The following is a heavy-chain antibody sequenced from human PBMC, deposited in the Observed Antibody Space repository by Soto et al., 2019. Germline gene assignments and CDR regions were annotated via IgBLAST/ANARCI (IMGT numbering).Heavy chain of an antibody. D-gene: IGHD3-10*01. J-gene: IGHJ3*02. CDR3: AFGGISGREAFDI. CDR2: NYYSGST. V-gene: IGHV4-31*03. CDR1: VGSISSGGYY. Sequence: QVQLQESGPGLVKPSQTLSLTCTVSVGSISSGGYYWSWIRQHPGKGLEWIGYNYYSGSTYYNPSLKSRVTKTLDTSKKQFSLKLRSVTAADTAVYYCAFGGISGREAFDIWGQGTMVTVSS.